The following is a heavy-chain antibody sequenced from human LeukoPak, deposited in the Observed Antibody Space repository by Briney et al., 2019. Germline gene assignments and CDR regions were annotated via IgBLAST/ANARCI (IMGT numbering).Heavy chain of an antibody. D-gene: IGHD2-2*03. J-gene: IGHJ4*02. CDR2: IRFDGSEK. Sequence: GGSLRLSCAASGFSFSSYGMHWVRRAPGKGLEWMTFIRFDGSEKYYADSVKGRFTISRDYSKNTLFLQMSSLRPEDTAVYYCALGKNFGYHYFDFWGQGALVTVSS. V-gene: IGHV3-30*02. CDR1: GFSFSSYG. CDR3: ALGKNFGYHYFDF.